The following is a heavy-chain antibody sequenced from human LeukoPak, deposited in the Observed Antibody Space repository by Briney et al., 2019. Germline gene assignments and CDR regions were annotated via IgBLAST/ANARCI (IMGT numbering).Heavy chain of an antibody. V-gene: IGHV3-53*01. CDR2: IYSGGST. CDR1: GFTVSSNY. J-gene: IGHJ5*02. CDR3: ARDQLWFGELSTFDP. D-gene: IGHD3-10*01. Sequence: GGSLRLSCAASGFTVSSNYMSWVRQAPGKGLEWVSVIYSGGSTYYADFVKGRFTMSRDNSKNTLYLQMNSPRAEDTAVYYCARDQLWFGELSTFDPWGQGSLVTVSS.